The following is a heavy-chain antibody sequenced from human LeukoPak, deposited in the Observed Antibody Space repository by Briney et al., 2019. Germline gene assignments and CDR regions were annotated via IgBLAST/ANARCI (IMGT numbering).Heavy chain of an antibody. D-gene: IGHD4-17*01. Sequence: GGSLRLSREASGFIFSRYGMHWVRQAPGKGLERVAVIWDDGSNKFYGDSVKGRFTVSRDNSKNMLYLQLNSLSAEDTAVYYCARRADYGDYFDSWGQGTLVSVSS. J-gene: IGHJ4*02. CDR2: IWDDGSNK. V-gene: IGHV3-33*01. CDR3: ARRADYGDYFDS. CDR1: GFIFSRYG.